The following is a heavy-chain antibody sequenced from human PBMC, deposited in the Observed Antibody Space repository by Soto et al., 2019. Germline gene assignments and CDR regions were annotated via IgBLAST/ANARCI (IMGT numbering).Heavy chain of an antibody. D-gene: IGHD2-15*01. V-gene: IGHV3-13*01. CDR3: ARDRRYCSGGSCYRDAFDI. Sequence: GGSLRLSCAASGFTFRSYDMRWVRQATGKGLEWVSAIGTAGDTYYPGSVKGRFPISRENAKNSLYLQMNSLRAGDTAVYYCARDRRYCSGGSCYRDAFDIWGQGTMVTVSS. CDR2: IGTAGDT. CDR1: GFTFRSYD. J-gene: IGHJ3*02.